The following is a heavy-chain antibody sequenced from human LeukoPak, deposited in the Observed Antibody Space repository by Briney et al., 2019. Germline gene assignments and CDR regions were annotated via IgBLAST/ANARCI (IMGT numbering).Heavy chain of an antibody. V-gene: IGHV3-30-3*01. J-gene: IGHJ4*02. CDR1: GFTFSSYT. D-gene: IGHD1-26*01. Sequence: GGSLRLSCAASGFTFSSYTMHWVRQAPGKGLEWVAVITDDGSNKYYADSVKGRFTISRDNSKNTLYLQMNSLRAEDTAVYYCARDGGIYYRKVYFDYWGQGTLVTVSS. CDR2: ITDDGSNK. CDR3: ARDGGIYYRKVYFDY.